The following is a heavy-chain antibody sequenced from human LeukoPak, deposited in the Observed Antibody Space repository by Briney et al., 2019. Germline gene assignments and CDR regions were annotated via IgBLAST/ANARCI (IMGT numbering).Heavy chain of an antibody. CDR2: IYSGGST. Sequence: GGSLRPSCAASGFTVSSNYMSWVRQAPGKGLEWVSVIYSGGSTYYADSVKGRFTISRDNSKNTLYLQMNSLRAEDTAVYYCARDSSGDAFDIWGQGTMVTVSS. V-gene: IGHV3-53*01. J-gene: IGHJ3*02. CDR3: ARDSSGDAFDI. D-gene: IGHD6-25*01. CDR1: GFTVSSNY.